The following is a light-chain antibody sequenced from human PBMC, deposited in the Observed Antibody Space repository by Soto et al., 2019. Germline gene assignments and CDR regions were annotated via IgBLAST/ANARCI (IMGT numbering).Light chain of an antibody. J-gene: IGKJ4*01. CDR3: QQRSNWPLT. V-gene: IGKV3-11*01. CDR1: QSVSSY. CDR2: DAS. Sequence: EIVLTQSPATLSLSPGERATLSCRASQSVSSYLAWYQQKPGQAPRLLIYDASNRATGIPARFSGSGSGTDVTLTISSLEPEDFAVYYCQQRSNWPLTLGGGTKVEIK.